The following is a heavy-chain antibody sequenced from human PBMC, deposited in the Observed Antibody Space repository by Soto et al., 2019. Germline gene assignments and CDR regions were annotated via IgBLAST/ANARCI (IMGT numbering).Heavy chain of an antibody. Sequence: QVQLQESGPGLVKPSQTLSLTCTVSGGSISSGGYYWSWIRQHPGKGLGWIGYIDYSGSTYYNPSLKSRVTLSVDTSKNQFSLKLSSVTAADTAVYYCARGGEKRGLIDYWGQGTLVTVSS. CDR1: GGSISSGGYY. CDR3: ARGGEKRGLIDY. J-gene: IGHJ4*02. CDR2: IDYSGST. V-gene: IGHV4-31*03. D-gene: IGHD3-10*01.